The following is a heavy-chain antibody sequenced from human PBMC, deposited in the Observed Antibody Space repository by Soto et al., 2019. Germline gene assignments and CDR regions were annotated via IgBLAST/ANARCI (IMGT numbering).Heavy chain of an antibody. CDR1: GFTFSMYW. Sequence: QSGGSLRLSCAASGFTFSMYWMHWVRQVPGKGPEWVSRINDDGSSTNYADSVKGRFTISRDNAKNTLYLRMNALRAEDTAVYYCTRGPRSTSTGTGAFWGQGTLVTVSS. J-gene: IGHJ4*02. CDR2: INDDGSST. V-gene: IGHV3-74*01. D-gene: IGHD1-1*01. CDR3: TRGPRSTSTGTGAF.